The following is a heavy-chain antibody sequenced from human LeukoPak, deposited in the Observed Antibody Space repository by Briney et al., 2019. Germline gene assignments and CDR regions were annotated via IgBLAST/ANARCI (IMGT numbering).Heavy chain of an antibody. J-gene: IGHJ4*02. Sequence: ASVKVSCKASGYTFTSYGISWVRQAPGQGLEWMGWISAYNGNANYAQKFQGRVTITADKSTSTAYMELSSLRSEDTAVYYCARDRSYYDSSGYYQGYWGQGTPVTVSS. CDR1: GYTFTSYG. CDR2: ISAYNGNA. V-gene: IGHV1-18*01. D-gene: IGHD3-22*01. CDR3: ARDRSYYDSSGYYQGY.